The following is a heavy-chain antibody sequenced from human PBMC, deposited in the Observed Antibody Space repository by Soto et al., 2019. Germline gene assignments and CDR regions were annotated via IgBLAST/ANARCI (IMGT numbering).Heavy chain of an antibody. Sequence: SVKVSCKASGGTFSSYAISWVRQAPGQGLEWMGGIIPIFGTANYAQKFQGRVTITADESTSTAYMELSSLRPEDTAVYYCARKYGVAAAGTVNDAFDIWGQGTMVTVSS. D-gene: IGHD6-13*01. V-gene: IGHV1-69*13. CDR3: ARKYGVAAAGTVNDAFDI. CDR1: GGTFSSYA. J-gene: IGHJ3*02. CDR2: IIPIFGTA.